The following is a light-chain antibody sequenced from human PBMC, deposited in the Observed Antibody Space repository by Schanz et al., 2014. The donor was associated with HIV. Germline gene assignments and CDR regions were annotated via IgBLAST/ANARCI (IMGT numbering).Light chain of an antibody. CDR3: QSYDSGLSGWV. J-gene: IGLJ3*02. CDR2: NTY. Sequence: QSVLTQPPSASGTPGQRVTISCSASSSTIGTNAVNWYQQSPGTAPKLLIYNTYHRPSGVPDRFSGSESGTSASLAISGLQSEDEADYYCQSYDSGLSGWVFGGGTKLTVL. CDR1: SSTIGTNA. V-gene: IGLV1-44*01.